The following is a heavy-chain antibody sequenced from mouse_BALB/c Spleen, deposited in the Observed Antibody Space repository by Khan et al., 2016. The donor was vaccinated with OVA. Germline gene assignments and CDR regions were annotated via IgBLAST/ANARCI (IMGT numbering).Heavy chain of an antibody. J-gene: IGHJ1*01. V-gene: IGHV9-3-1*01. Sequence: QIQLVQSGPELKKPGETVKISCKASGYTSTNYGMNWVKQAPGKGLKWMGWINTYTGEPTYADDFKGRFAFSLETSANTAYLQINNLKNEDTATYCCARKSYSYDRYFDVWGAGTTVTVSS. D-gene: IGHD2-12*01. CDR1: GYTSTNYG. CDR3: ARKSYSYDRYFDV. CDR2: INTYTGEP.